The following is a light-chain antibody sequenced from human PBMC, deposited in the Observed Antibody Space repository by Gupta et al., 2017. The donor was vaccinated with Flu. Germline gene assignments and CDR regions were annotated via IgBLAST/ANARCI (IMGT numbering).Light chain of an antibody. J-gene: IGKJ4*01. CDR1: QSISSW. CDR3: QQYNSYPLT. V-gene: IGKV1-5*03. Sequence: DXQXXXXXXXLSASVGDRVTITCRASQSISSWLAWYQQKPGKAPKLLIYKASSLESGVPSRFSGSGSGTEFTLTISSLQPDDFATYYCQQYNSYPLTFGGGTKVEIK. CDR2: KAS.